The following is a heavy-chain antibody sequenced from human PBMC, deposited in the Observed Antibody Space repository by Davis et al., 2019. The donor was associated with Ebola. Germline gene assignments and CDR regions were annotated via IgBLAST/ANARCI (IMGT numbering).Heavy chain of an antibody. D-gene: IGHD3-10*01. Sequence: GESLKISCAASGFTFSNAWMSWVRQAPGKGLEWVGRIRSKANSYATAYAASVKGRFTISRDDSKNTAYLQMNSLKTEDTAVYYCTRSSGDYWGQGTLVTVSS. V-gene: IGHV3-73*01. CDR1: GFTFSNAW. CDR3: TRSSGDY. CDR2: IRSKANSYAT. J-gene: IGHJ4*02.